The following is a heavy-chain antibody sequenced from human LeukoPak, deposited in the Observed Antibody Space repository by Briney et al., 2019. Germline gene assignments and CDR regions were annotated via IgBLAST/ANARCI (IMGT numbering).Heavy chain of an antibody. CDR1: GYTFTSYG. D-gene: IGHD4-23*01. CDR3: ARQGYGGNSQGAADY. J-gene: IGHJ4*02. V-gene: IGHV1-18*01. CDR2: ISAYNGNT. Sequence: GASVKVSCKASGYTFTSYGISWVRQAPGQGLEWMGWISAYNGNTNYAQKLQGRVTMSTDTSTSTAYMELRSLRSDDTAVYYCARQGYGGNSQGAADYWGQGTLVTVSS.